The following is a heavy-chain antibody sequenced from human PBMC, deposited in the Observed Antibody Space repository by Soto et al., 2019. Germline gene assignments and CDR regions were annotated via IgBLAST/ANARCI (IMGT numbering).Heavy chain of an antibody. CDR3: ARHVGVPGTRGFDY. V-gene: IGHV4-4*02. Sequence: QVQLQESGPGLVEPSETLSLTCAVSGGSISETYWWSWVRQPPGKGLQWIGATSYRGTAHYNPSLRGRVTISMDTSRNQISLTLISVTAADSASYYCARHVGVPGTRGFDYWGQGTLVTVSS. D-gene: IGHD1-1*01. CDR1: GGSISETYW. CDR2: TSYRGTA. J-gene: IGHJ4*02.